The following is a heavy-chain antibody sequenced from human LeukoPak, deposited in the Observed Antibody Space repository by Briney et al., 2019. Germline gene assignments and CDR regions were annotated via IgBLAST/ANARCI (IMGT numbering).Heavy chain of an antibody. V-gene: IGHV3-30-3*01. J-gene: IGHJ6*03. CDR3: ARDSVGGRRYYYYYYMDV. CDR1: GFTFSSYA. Sequence: GGSLRLSCAASGFTFSSYAMHWVRQAPGKGLEWVAVISYDGSNKYYADSVKGRFTISRDNSKNTLYLQMNSLRAEDTAVYYCARDSVGGRRYYYYYYMDVWGKGTTVTVSS. D-gene: IGHD2-15*01. CDR2: ISYDGSNK.